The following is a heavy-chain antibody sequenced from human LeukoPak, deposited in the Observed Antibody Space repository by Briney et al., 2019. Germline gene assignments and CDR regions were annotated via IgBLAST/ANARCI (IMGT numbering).Heavy chain of an antibody. J-gene: IGHJ3*01. CDR3: VRDARLVNIDAFDV. Sequence: GGSLRLSCAASGFTFRDYWMSWVRQAPGKGLEWAANINQDGSEKYYVDSVKGRFTISRDNAKNSLSLQMNSLRAEDTAVYYCVRDARLVNIDAFDVWGRGTKVTVSS. CDR1: GFTFRDYW. CDR2: INQDGSEK. V-gene: IGHV3-7*01. D-gene: IGHD2-21*01.